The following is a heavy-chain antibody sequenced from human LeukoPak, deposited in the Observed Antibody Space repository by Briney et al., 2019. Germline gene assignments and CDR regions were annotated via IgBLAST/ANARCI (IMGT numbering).Heavy chain of an antibody. D-gene: IGHD3-10*01. CDR1: GNTFTGYY. V-gene: IGHV1-18*04. Sequence: ASVKVSCKASGNTFTGYYMYWVRLAPGHGLEWMGWISAYNGNRKYEKKLQGRVTMTTDTATSTAYMELSSLRADDTAVYYCARDRWGVNYYQYMDVWGKGTTVTVSS. CDR2: ISAYNGNR. CDR3: ARDRWGVNYYQYMDV. J-gene: IGHJ6*03.